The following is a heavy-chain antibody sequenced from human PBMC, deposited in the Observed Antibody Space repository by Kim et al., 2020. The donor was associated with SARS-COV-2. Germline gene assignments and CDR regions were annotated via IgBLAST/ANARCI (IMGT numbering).Heavy chain of an antibody. J-gene: IGHJ4*02. Sequence: KGRFTISRDNSKNTLYLQMNSLRAEETAVYYCASGGTYYDILTGYSLFDYWGQGTLVTVSS. CDR3: ASGGTYYDILTGYSLFDY. V-gene: IGHV3-23*01. D-gene: IGHD3-9*01.